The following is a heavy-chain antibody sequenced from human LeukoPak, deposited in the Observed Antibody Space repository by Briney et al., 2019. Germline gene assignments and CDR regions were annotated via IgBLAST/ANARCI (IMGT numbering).Heavy chain of an antibody. J-gene: IGHJ6*02. CDR2: ISGSGGST. CDR1: GFTFSSYA. D-gene: IGHD5-24*01. Sequence: GGSLRLSCAASGFTFSSYAMSWVRQAPGKGLEWVSAISGSGGSTYYADSVKGRFTISRDNSKNTLYLQMNSLRAEDTAVYYCALPLIPRGNNGPEYYYYGMDVWGQGTTVTVSS. CDR3: ALPLIPRGNNGPEYYYYGMDV. V-gene: IGHV3-23*01.